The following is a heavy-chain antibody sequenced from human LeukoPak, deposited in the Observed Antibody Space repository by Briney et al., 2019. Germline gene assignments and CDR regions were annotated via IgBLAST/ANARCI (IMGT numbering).Heavy chain of an antibody. D-gene: IGHD2-15*01. CDR2: VFYSGTT. J-gene: IGHJ6*03. V-gene: IGHV4-38-2*02. CDR1: GHSISGIHH. Sequence: PSETLSLTCSVSGHSISGIHHWGWIRQPPGKGLEWIGSVFYSGTTYYNPSFKSRLTISADTSKNQFSLRLSSVTAADTAVYYCARGPDIVVVVAEHYYYMDVWGKGTTVTVSS. CDR3: ARGPDIVVVVAEHYYYMDV.